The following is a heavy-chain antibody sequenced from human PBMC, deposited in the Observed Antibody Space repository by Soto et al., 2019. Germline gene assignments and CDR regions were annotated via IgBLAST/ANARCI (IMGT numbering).Heavy chain of an antibody. CDR1: GDSMGTGGHY. CDR3: ARDTDLRPTVWGY. V-gene: IGHV4-31*03. D-gene: IGHD7-27*01. CDR2: IYYSGAT. J-gene: IGHJ4*02. Sequence: QVHLQESGPGLVRPSQSLSLTCTVSGDSMGTGGHYYNWIRQVPGKGLEWIGYIYYSGATHYRPSLRARATISRDTSKNQFSLTLISVTAADTALYYCARDTDLRPTVWGYWGQGIQVTVSS.